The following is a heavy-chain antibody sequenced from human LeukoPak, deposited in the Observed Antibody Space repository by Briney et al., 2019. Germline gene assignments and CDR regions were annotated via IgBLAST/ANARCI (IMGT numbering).Heavy chain of an antibody. CDR1: GYTLTELS. CDR2: FDPEDGET. J-gene: IGHJ4*02. Sequence: ASVKVSCKVSGYTLTELSMHWVRQAPGKGLEWMGGFDPEDGETIYAQKFQGRVTITADKSTSTAYMELSSLRSEDTAVYYCARDADTAMGGFDYWGQGTLVTVSS. CDR3: ARDADTAMGGFDY. V-gene: IGHV1-24*01. D-gene: IGHD5-18*01.